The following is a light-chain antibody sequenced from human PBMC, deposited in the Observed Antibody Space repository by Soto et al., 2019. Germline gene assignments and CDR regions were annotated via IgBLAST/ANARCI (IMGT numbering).Light chain of an antibody. Sequence: DIQMTQSPSTLSASVGDRVTITCRASQSISSWLAWYQQKPGKAPKLLIYDASSLESGVPSRFSGSGSGTEFTLTSSSLQPDDFATYYCQQYNRYPYTFGQGTKLEIK. V-gene: IGKV1-5*01. CDR1: QSISSW. J-gene: IGKJ2*01. CDR3: QQYNRYPYT. CDR2: DAS.